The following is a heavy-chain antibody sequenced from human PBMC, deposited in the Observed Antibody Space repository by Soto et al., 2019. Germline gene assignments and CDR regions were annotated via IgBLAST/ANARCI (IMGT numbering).Heavy chain of an antibody. V-gene: IGHV3-64D*06. CDR3: VKDVRPYSSSWSCFDY. J-gene: IGHJ4*02. D-gene: IGHD6-13*01. CDR1: GFTFSTYA. CDR2: NSSNGGST. Sequence: GGSLRLSCSASGFTFSTYAMHWVRQAPGKGLEFGSVNSSNGGSTYYADSVKGRFTISRDNSKNTLHLQMSSLRAEDTAMYYCVKDVRPYSSSWSCFDYWGQGTRVTVSS.